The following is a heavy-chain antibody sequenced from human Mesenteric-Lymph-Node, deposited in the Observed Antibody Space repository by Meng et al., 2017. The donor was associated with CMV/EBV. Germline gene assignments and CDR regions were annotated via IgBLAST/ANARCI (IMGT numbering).Heavy chain of an antibody. CDR1: GLSVSRNY. CDR3: ARLGYNSDTQNGWFDP. J-gene: IGHJ5*02. Sequence: SGLSVSRNYMSWVRQAPGKGLEWVSVIYSAGNTYYADSVKGRFTISRDNSENTLYLQMNSLRAEDTALYYCARLGYNSDTQNGWFDPWGRGTLVTVSS. V-gene: IGHV3-53*01. D-gene: IGHD1-14*01. CDR2: IYSAGNT.